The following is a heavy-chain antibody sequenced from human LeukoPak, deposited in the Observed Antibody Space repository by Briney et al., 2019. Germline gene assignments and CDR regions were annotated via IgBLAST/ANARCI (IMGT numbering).Heavy chain of an antibody. D-gene: IGHD1-26*01. Sequence: SVRVSCKASGGTFSSYAISWVRQAPGQGLEWMGGIIPIFGTANYAQKFQGRVTITADESTSTAYMELSSLRSEDTAVYYCARSLNSGSYPSGSWGQGTLVTVSS. J-gene: IGHJ5*02. V-gene: IGHV1-69*01. CDR3: ARSLNSGSYPSGS. CDR1: GGTFSSYA. CDR2: IIPIFGTA.